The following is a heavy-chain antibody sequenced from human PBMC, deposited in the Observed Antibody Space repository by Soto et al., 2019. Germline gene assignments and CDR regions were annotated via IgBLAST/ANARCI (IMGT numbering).Heavy chain of an antibody. D-gene: IGHD3-16*02. CDR2: IKHSGST. Sequence: SETLSLTCAVYGGSFSGYNWSWIRQPPGKGLEWIGEIKHSGSTNYNPSLKSRVTISVDTSKNQFSLKLSFVPAADTTLYYCARGSIMITFGGVIVLYCKDAWGQVTTVTASS. CDR1: GGSFSGYN. J-gene: IGHJ6*02. V-gene: IGHV4-34*01. CDR3: ARGSIMITFGGVIVLYCKDA.